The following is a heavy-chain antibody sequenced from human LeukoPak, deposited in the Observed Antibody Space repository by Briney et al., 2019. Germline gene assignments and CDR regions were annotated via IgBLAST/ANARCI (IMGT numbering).Heavy chain of an antibody. CDR2: INPNSGGT. CDR1: GYTFTGYY. CDR3: ARGQHYYDSSGYYPFEKYYYYYGMDV. D-gene: IGHD3-22*01. J-gene: IGHJ6*02. V-gene: IGHV1-2*04. Sequence: ASVKVSCKASGYTFTGYYMHWVRQAPGQGLEWMGWINPNSGGTNYAQKFQGWVTMTRDTSISTAYMELSRLRSDDTAVYYCARGQHYYDSSGYYPFEKYYYYYGMDVWGQGTTVTVSS.